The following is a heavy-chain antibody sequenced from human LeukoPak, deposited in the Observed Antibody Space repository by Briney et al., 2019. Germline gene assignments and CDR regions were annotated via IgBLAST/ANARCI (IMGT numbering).Heavy chain of an antibody. CDR2: INPNSGDT. CDR3: ATTQKRFYDYVWGSYRQDAFDY. CDR1: GYTFTDYY. Sequence: GASVKVSCKASGYTFTDYYIHWVRRAPGQGLECLGRINPNSGDTNYAQKFQGRVTMTRDTSISTAYMELSGLRSEDTAVYYCATTQKRFYDYVWGSYRQDAFDYWGQGTLVTVSS. D-gene: IGHD3-16*02. V-gene: IGHV1-2*06. J-gene: IGHJ4*02.